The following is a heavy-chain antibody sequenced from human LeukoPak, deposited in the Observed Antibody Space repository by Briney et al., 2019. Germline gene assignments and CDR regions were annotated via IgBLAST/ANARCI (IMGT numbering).Heavy chain of an antibody. Sequence: GGSLRLSCAASGFTFSSYDMHWVRQATGKGLERVSAIGTAGDTYYPGSVKGRFTISRENAKNSLYLQMNSLRAGDTAVYYCARGGDSGSFDYWGQGTLVTVSS. CDR3: ARGGDSGSFDY. V-gene: IGHV3-13*01. J-gene: IGHJ4*02. CDR1: GFTFSSYD. CDR2: IGTAGDT. D-gene: IGHD1-26*01.